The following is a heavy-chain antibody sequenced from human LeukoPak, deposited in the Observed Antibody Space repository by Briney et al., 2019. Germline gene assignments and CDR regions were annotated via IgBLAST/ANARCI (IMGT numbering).Heavy chain of an antibody. Sequence: SETLSLTCTVSGGSLSSHYWSWIRQPPGKGLEWIGYLYYSGSANYNPSLKSRVTISLDTSKNQFSLKLSSVTAADTAVYYCARIRNYGSGTYIPFVDYWGQGTLVTVSS. CDR3: ARIRNYGSGTYIPFVDY. CDR2: LYYSGSA. D-gene: IGHD3-10*01. CDR1: GGSLSSHY. J-gene: IGHJ4*02. V-gene: IGHV4-59*11.